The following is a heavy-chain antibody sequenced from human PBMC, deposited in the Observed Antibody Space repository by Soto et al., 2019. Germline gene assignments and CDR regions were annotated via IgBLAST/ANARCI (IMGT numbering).Heavy chain of an antibody. Sequence: ASVKLSCKASGYTFTGYDINWVRQTAGQGLEWMGWMSPKTANTGYAQKFRGRVTMTRSTSISTAYMELSSLTSGDAAVYYCTGGPPNWGFDSWGQ. D-gene: IGHD7-27*01. CDR3: TGGPPNWGFDS. CDR2: MSPKTANT. CDR1: GYTFTGYD. V-gene: IGHV1-8*01. J-gene: IGHJ4*02.